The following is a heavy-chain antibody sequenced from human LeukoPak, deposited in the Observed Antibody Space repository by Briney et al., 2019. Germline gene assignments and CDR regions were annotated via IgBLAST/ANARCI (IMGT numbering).Heavy chain of an antibody. CDR2: IRSKAYGGTT. V-gene: IGHV3-49*04. CDR3: TRVTYDILTGDYYYMDV. Sequence: GGSLRLSCTASGFTFGDYAMSWVRQAPGKGLEWVGFIRSKAYGGTTEYAASVKGRFTISRDDSKSIAYLQMNSLKTEDTAVYYCTRVTYDILTGDYYYMDVWGKGTTVTISS. D-gene: IGHD3-9*01. J-gene: IGHJ6*03. CDR1: GFTFGDYA.